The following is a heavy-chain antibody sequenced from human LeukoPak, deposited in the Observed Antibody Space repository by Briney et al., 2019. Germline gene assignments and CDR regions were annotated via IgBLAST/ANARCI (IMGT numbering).Heavy chain of an antibody. CDR1: GYTFTISG. Sequence: ASVTVPFKASGYTFTISGISWVRPAPGQGLEWMGWISGYNGNTNYAQKVQGRVTMTTDTSTSIAYMELRSLRSDDTAVYYCARDSGSYSYFDYWGQGTLVTVSS. CDR2: ISGYNGNT. J-gene: IGHJ4*02. CDR3: ARDSGSYSYFDY. V-gene: IGHV1-18*01. D-gene: IGHD1-26*01.